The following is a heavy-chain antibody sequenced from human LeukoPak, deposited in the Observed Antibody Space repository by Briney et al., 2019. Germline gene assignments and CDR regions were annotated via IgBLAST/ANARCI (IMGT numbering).Heavy chain of an antibody. V-gene: IGHV1-2*02. D-gene: IGHD5-12*01. J-gene: IGHJ5*02. CDR3: ARGWLPGRVNHNWFDP. CDR2: INPNSGGT. CDR1: GYTFTGYY. Sequence: ASVKVSCKASGYTFTGYYMHWVRQAPGQGLEWMGWINPNSGGTNYAQKFQGRVTMTRDTSISTAYMELSRLRSDDTAVYYCARGWLPGRVNHNWFDPWGQGTLVTVSS.